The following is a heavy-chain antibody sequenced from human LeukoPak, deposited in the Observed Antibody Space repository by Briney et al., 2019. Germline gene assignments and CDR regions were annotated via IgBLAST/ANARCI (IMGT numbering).Heavy chain of an antibody. V-gene: IGHV1-69*04. J-gene: IGHJ4*02. CDR3: AIRDGYNVADY. Sequence: RWASXXXXXXASGYTFTSXGXXXVRXAPGQGXXWMGRIIPILGIANYAQKFQGRVTITADKSTSTAYMELSSLRSEDTAVYYCAIRDGYNVADYWGQGTLVTVSS. CDR1: GYTFTSXG. D-gene: IGHD5-24*01. CDR2: IIPILGIA.